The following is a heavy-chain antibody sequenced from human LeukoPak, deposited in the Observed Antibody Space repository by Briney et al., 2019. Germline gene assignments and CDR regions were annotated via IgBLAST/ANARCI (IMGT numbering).Heavy chain of an antibody. J-gene: IGHJ4*02. D-gene: IGHD1-26*01. CDR1: GFTFSSYG. V-gene: IGHV3-30*18. Sequence: PGGSLRLSCAASGFTFSSYGMHWVRQAPGKGLEWVAVISYDGSNKYYADSVKGRFTISRDNSKNTLYLQMNSLRAEDTAVYYCAKVGSGSYRPIYFDYWGQGTLVTVSS. CDR2: ISYDGSNK. CDR3: AKVGSGSYRPIYFDY.